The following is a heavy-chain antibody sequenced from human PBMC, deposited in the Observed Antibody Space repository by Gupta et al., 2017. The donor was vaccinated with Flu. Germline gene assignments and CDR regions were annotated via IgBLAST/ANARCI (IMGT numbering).Heavy chain of an antibody. CDR1: GYTFSSYG. J-gene: IGHJ4*02. Sequence: QVQLVQSGAEVKKPGASVKVSCKASGYTFSSYGISWVRQAPGQGLEWMGWITAYNGNTYYAQKLQGRVTLTTDPSTSTIYMELRSLRSDDTALYYCARTGQELRADFWGQGTLVTVSS. CDR3: ARTGQELRADF. D-gene: IGHD1-26*01. CDR2: ITAYNGNT. V-gene: IGHV1-18*01.